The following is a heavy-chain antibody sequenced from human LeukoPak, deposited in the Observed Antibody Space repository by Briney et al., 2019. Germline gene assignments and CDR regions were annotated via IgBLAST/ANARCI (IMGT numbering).Heavy chain of an antibody. J-gene: IGHJ4*02. CDR2: ISSSSSYI. D-gene: IGHD3-10*01. CDR1: GFIFSSYG. V-gene: IGHV3-21*06. CDR3: AREDGSGGTDYFDY. Sequence: PGGSLRLSCAASGFIFSSYGMNWVCQAPGKGLEWVSSISSSSSYIYFADSMKGRFTISRDNAKNSLYLQMNSLRAEDTAVYYCAREDGSGGTDYFDYWGQGTLVTVSS.